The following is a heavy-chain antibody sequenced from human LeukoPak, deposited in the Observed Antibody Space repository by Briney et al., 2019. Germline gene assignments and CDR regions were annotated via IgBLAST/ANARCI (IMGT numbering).Heavy chain of an antibody. D-gene: IGHD1-26*01. CDR2: IYYSGST. J-gene: IGHJ4*02. CDR3: ARRPPGGSYYDY. Sequence: PSETLSLTCTVSGGSISSYYWSWIRHPPGKGLERIEYIYYSGSTNYNPSLKSRVAISVDTSKNQFSLKLSSVTAADTAVYYCARRPPGGSYYDYWGQGTLVTVSS. V-gene: IGHV4-59*08. CDR1: GGSISSYY.